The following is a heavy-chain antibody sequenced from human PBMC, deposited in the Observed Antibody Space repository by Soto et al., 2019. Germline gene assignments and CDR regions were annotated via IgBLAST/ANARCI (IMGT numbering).Heavy chain of an antibody. CDR3: ASLGRNYYNGMDV. Sequence: PXETLSLTCAVAGSYITTYYWTWIRQPAGKGLEWIGRISPSGDSTYNPSLQSRLSMSVDTFKNHLSLTLTSVTAADTAVYYCASLGRNYYNGMDVWGPGTTFTVSS. CDR1: GSYITTYY. V-gene: IGHV4-4*07. J-gene: IGHJ6*02. D-gene: IGHD3-10*01. CDR2: ISPSGDS.